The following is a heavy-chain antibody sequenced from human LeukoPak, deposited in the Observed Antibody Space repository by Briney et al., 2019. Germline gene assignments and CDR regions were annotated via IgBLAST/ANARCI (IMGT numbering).Heavy chain of an antibody. CDR2: INHSGST. CDR3: ARTRAGVVDY. D-gene: IGHD6-19*01. Sequence: PSETLSLTCAVYGGSFSGYYWSWIRQPPGKGLEWIGEINHSGSTKYNPSLKSRVTISVDTSKIQFSLKRGAVTAADTAVYYCARTRAGVVDYWGQGTLVTVSS. CDR1: GGSFSGYY. J-gene: IGHJ4*02. V-gene: IGHV4-34*01.